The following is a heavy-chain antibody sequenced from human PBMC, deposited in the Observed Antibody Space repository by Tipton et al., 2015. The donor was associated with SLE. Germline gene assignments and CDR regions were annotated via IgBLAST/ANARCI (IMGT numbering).Heavy chain of an antibody. J-gene: IGHJ2*01. D-gene: IGHD1-26*01. V-gene: IGHV4-59*12. CDR2: IYYSGST. CDR3: ARDRLRREPSDL. CDR1: GGSISSYY. Sequence: TLSLTCTVSGGSISSYYWSWIRQPPGKGLEWIGYIYYSGSTNYNPSLKSRVTISVDTSKNQFSLKLSSVTAADTAVYYCARDRLRREPSDLWGRGTLVTVSS.